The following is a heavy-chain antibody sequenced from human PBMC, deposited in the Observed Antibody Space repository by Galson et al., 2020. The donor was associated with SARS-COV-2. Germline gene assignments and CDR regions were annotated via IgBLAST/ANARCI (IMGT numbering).Heavy chain of an antibody. CDR1: GFTFDDYA. J-gene: IGHJ4*02. CDR3: AKVDTYYYGSGSYSFDY. V-gene: IGHV3-9*01. Sequence: GGSLRLSCAASGFTFDDYAMHWVRQAPGKGLEWVSGISWNSGSIGYADSVKGRFTISRDNAKNSLYLQMNSLRAEDTALYYCAKVDTYYYGSGSYSFDYWGQGTLVTVSS. D-gene: IGHD3-10*01. CDR2: ISWNSGSI.